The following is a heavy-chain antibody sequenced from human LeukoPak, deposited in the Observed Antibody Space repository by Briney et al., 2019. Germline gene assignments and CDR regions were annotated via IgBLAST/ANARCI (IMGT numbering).Heavy chain of an antibody. D-gene: IGHD1-26*01. Sequence: SVKVSCKASGGTFSRYAISWVRQAPGQGLEWMGGYIPMFGTANYAQNFQNRVTITADDSTSTFSMEVSSLRPEDTAVYFCAGASSKWELSFWGQGTLVTVSS. V-gene: IGHV1-69*01. CDR2: YIPMFGTA. J-gene: IGHJ4*02. CDR1: GGTFSRYA. CDR3: AGASSKWELSF.